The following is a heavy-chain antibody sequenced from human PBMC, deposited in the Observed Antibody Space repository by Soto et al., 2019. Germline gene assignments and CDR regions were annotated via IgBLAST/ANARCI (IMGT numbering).Heavy chain of an antibody. J-gene: IGHJ3*02. V-gene: IGHV5-10-1*01. D-gene: IGHD5-12*01. CDR1: GYSFTSYW. Sequence: PGESLKISCKGSGYSFTSYWISWVRQMPGKGLEWMGRIDPSDSYTNYSPSFQGHVTISADKSISTAYLQWSSLKASDTAMYYCARNRLDIVAPDAFDIWGPATMLTVSS. CDR3: ARNRLDIVAPDAFDI. CDR2: IDPSDSYT.